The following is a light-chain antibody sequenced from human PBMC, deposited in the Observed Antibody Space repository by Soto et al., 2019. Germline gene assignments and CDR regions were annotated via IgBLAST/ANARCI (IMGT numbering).Light chain of an antibody. J-gene: IGLJ2*01. Sequence: QSALTQPASVSGSPGQSITISCTGTSSDVGSYTLVSWYQQNPGKAPKLIIYEGTKRPSGVSTRFSGSKSGNTASLTISGLQAEDEADYYCSSYTSSSTLVFGGGTKLTVL. CDR1: SSDVGSYTL. CDR2: EGT. V-gene: IGLV2-14*02. CDR3: SSYTSSSTLV.